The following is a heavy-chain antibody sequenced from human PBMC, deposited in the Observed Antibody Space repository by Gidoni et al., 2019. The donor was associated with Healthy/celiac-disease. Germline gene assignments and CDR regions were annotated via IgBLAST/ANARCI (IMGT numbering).Heavy chain of an antibody. Sequence: EVQLVESGGGLVQPGRSLRLSCAPSGFTFDDYAMHWVRQAPGKGLEWVSGISWNSGSIGYADSVKGRFTISRDNAKNSLYLQMNSLRAEDTALYYCAKDSRPVQRGGWFDPWGQGTLVTVSS. CDR3: AKDSRPVQRGGWFDP. V-gene: IGHV3-9*01. CDR2: ISWNSGSI. CDR1: GFTFDDYA. D-gene: IGHD5-18*01. J-gene: IGHJ5*02.